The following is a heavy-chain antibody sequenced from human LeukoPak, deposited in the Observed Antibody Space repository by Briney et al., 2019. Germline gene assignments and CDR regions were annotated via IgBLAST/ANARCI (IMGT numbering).Heavy chain of an antibody. CDR2: ISWDGGST. CDR1: GFTFSSYP. CDR3: AKDFVVRGVIGDCFDY. V-gene: IGHV3-43*01. Sequence: GGSLRLSCAASGFTFSSYPMSWVRPAPGKGLEWVSLISWDGGSTYYADSVKGRFTISRDNSKNSLYLQMNSLRTEDSALSYCAKDFVVRGVIGDCFDYWGQGTLVTVSS. D-gene: IGHD3-10*01. J-gene: IGHJ4*02.